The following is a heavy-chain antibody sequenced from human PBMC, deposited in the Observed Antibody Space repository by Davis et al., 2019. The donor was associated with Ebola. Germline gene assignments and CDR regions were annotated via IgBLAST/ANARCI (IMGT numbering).Heavy chain of an antibody. Sequence: PGGSLRLSCAASGFTFDNDAMHWVRQAPGKGLEWVSSISSSSSYIQYADSVKGRFTISRDNAKNSLYLQMNSLTADDTAVYYCARDPTMLYYFDYWGQGTLVTVSS. CDR3: ARDPTMLYYFDY. CDR1: GFTFDNDA. V-gene: IGHV3-21*01. J-gene: IGHJ4*02. CDR2: ISSSSSYI. D-gene: IGHD2-2*01.